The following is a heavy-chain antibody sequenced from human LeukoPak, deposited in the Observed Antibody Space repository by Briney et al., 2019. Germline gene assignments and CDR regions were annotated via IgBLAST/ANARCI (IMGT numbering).Heavy chain of an antibody. D-gene: IGHD4-11*01. Sequence: PGGSLRLSCATSGFTFSHYWMLWVRQAPGKGLVWVSNIKSDGSITNYADSVRGRFTISRDNAKNILYLQINSLRAEDTAVYYCGRDNNYKVDDWGKGTTVTVSS. V-gene: IGHV3-74*01. CDR3: GRDNNYKVDD. J-gene: IGHJ6*04. CDR2: IKSDGSIT. CDR1: GFTFSHYW.